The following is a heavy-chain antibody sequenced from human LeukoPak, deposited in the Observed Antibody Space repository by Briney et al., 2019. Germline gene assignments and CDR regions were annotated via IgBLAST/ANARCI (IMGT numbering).Heavy chain of an antibody. CDR3: ARSGRVSYDSSGYYLTY. CDR2: INPNTGDT. Sequence: ASVKVSCKASGYTFTDYYMHWVRQAPGQGLEWMGWINPNTGDTNYAQKLQGRVTMTTDTSTSTAYMELRSLRSDDTAVYYCARSGRVSYDSSGYYLTYWGQGTLVTVSS. V-gene: IGHV1-2*02. D-gene: IGHD3-22*01. CDR1: GYTFTDYY. J-gene: IGHJ4*02.